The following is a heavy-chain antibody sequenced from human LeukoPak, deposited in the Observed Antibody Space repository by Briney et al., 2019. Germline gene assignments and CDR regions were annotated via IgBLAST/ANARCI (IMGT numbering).Heavy chain of an antibody. D-gene: IGHD5-18*01. J-gene: IGHJ4*02. CDR2: MSHSGTSI. CDR1: GFAFSNYW. Sequence: GGSLRLSCVASGFAFSNYWMSWVRRAPGKGLKWVAVMSHSGTSIDYADSVKGRFTISRDNSKNTLYLQTNGLQTDDTAVYYCATDLRYGSNFFFQYWGLGTLVAVSS. CDR3: ATDLRYGSNFFFQY. V-gene: IGHV3-30*14.